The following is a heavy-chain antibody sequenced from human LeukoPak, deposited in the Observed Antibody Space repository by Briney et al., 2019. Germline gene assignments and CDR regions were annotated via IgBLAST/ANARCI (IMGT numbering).Heavy chain of an antibody. CDR2: INHSGST. V-gene: IGHV4-34*09. J-gene: IGHJ4*02. CDR1: GGSFSGYY. CDR3: ARVGSYASLDY. Sequence: SETLSLTCAVYGGSFSGYYWSWIRQPPGKGLEWIGEINHSGSTNYNPSLKSRVTISVDTSKNQFSLKLSSVTAADTAVYYCARVGSYASLDYWGQGTLVTVSS. D-gene: IGHD1-26*01.